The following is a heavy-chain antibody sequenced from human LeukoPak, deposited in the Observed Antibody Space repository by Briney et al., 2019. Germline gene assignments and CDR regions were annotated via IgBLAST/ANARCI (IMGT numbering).Heavy chain of an antibody. CDR3: ARGVVVVPAAIGSWFDP. J-gene: IGHJ5*02. CDR2: IYTSGST. V-gene: IGHV4-61*02. Sequence: ASETLSLTCTVFGGSISSGSYYWRWIRQPAGKGLEWIGRIYTSGSTNYNPSLKSRVAMSVDTSKNQFSLKLSSVTAADTAVYYCARGVVVVPAAIGSWFDPWGQGTLVTVSS. D-gene: IGHD2-2*01. CDR1: GGSISSGSYY.